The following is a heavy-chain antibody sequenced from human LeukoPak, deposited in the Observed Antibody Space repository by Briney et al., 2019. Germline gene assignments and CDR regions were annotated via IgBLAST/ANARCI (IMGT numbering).Heavy chain of an antibody. CDR1: GFTFSSYS. CDR3: ARDGIIAVAGYFDY. D-gene: IGHD6-19*01. V-gene: IGHV3-21*01. CDR2: ISSSSSYI. Sequence: GGSLRLSCAASGFTFSSYSMNWARQAPGKGLEWVSSISSSSSYIYYADSVKGRFTISRDNAKNSLYLQMNSLRAEDTAVYYCARDGIIAVAGYFDYWGQGTLVTVST. J-gene: IGHJ4*02.